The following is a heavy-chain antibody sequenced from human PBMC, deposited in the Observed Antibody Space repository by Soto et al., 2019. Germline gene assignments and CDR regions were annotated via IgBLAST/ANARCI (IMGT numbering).Heavy chain of an antibody. Sequence: QVQLQESGPGLVKPSGTLSLTCAVSSGSISSSNWWSWVRQPPGKGLEWIGEIYHSGSTNYNPSLKSRVTISVDKSKNQFSLKLSSVTAADTAVYYCARVGYQLLFGHAFDIWGQGTMVTVSS. CDR1: SGSISSSNW. V-gene: IGHV4-4*02. J-gene: IGHJ3*02. D-gene: IGHD2-2*01. CDR3: ARVGYQLLFGHAFDI. CDR2: IYHSGST.